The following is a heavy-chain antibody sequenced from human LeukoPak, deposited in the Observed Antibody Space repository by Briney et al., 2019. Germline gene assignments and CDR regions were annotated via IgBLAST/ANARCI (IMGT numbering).Heavy chain of an antibody. CDR3: SIAYDTSGSVNI. CDR1: GFTFSSYW. Sequence: GGSLRLSCAASGFTFSSYWMSWVRQAPGKGLEWVANIKQDGSEKYYVDSVKGRFTISRDNAKNSLYLQMNSLTAGDTAVYYCSIAYDTSGSVNIGGQGTLVTVSS. J-gene: IGHJ4*02. V-gene: IGHV3-7*01. CDR2: IKQDGSEK. D-gene: IGHD3-22*01.